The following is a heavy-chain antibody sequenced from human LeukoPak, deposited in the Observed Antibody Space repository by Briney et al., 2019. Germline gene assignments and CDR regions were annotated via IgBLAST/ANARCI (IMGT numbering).Heavy chain of an antibody. V-gene: IGHV3-30-3*01. D-gene: IGHD6-13*01. CDR2: ISYDGSNK. Sequence: GRSLRLSCAASGFTFSSYAMHGVRQAPGKGLEWVAVISYDGSNKYYADSVKGRFTISRDNSKNTLYLQMNSLRAEDTAVYYCARDFLVAAAGATIRGAYYYYYYMDVWGKGTTVTVSS. CDR3: ARDFLVAAAGATIRGAYYYYYYMDV. J-gene: IGHJ6*03. CDR1: GFTFSSYA.